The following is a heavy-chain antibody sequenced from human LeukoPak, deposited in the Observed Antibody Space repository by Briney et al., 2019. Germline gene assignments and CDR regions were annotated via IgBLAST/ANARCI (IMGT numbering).Heavy chain of an antibody. CDR1: GYPISSGYY. J-gene: IGHJ3*02. V-gene: IGHV4-38-2*02. D-gene: IGHD6-13*01. CDR2: IYYSGST. CDR3: ARERTITAVPGAFDI. Sequence: SETLSLTCTVSGYPISSGYYWGWIRQPPGKGLEWIGSIYYSGSTYYNLSLKSRVTISVDTSKNQFSLKLSSVTAADTAVYYCARERTITAVPGAFDIWGQGTMVTVSS.